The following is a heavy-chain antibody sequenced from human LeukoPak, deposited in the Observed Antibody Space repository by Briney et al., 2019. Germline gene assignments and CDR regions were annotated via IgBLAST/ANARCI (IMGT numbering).Heavy chain of an antibody. Sequence: SETLSLTCAVSGGSISSSNWWSWVRQPPGKGLEWSGEIYHSGSTNYNPSLKSRVTISVDKSKNQFSLKLSSVTAADTAVYYCERAAAAAGPKWFDAWGQGTLVTVSS. D-gene: IGHD6-13*01. V-gene: IGHV4-4*02. CDR2: IYHSGST. J-gene: IGHJ5*02. CDR1: GGSISSSNW. CDR3: ERAAAAAGPKWFDA.